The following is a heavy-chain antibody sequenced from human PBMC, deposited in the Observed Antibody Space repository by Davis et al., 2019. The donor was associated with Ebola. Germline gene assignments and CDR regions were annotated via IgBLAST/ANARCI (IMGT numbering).Heavy chain of an antibody. V-gene: IGHV3-48*02. CDR3: ARAGMVQGAITKWDGY. CDR1: GFTFSRNS. D-gene: IGHD3-10*01. CDR2: ISSSSTTI. Sequence: PGGSLRLSCVASGFTFSRNSMNWVRQAPGKGLEWVSYISSSSTTIYYADSVKGRFTISRDNAKNALYLQMNSLRDEDTAVYYCARAGMVQGAITKWDGYWGQGTLVTVSS. J-gene: IGHJ4*02.